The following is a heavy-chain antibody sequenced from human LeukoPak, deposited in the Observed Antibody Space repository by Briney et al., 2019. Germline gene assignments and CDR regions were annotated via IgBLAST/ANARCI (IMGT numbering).Heavy chain of an antibody. V-gene: IGHV3-23*01. Sequence: GGSLRLSRAASGFTFSSYAMSWVRQGPGKGLEWVSAISTSGGSTYYADSVKGRFTISRDNSKNTLYLQMNSLRAEDTAVYYCAKRIAVAGPYFDYWGPGTLVTVSS. D-gene: IGHD6-19*01. CDR3: AKRIAVAGPYFDY. CDR2: ISTSGGST. CDR1: GFTFSSYA. J-gene: IGHJ4*02.